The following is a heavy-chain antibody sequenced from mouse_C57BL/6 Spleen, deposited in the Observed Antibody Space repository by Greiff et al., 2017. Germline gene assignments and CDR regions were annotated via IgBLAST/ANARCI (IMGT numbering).Heavy chain of an antibody. D-gene: IGHD2-1*01. V-gene: IGHV1-69*01. J-gene: IGHJ1*03. CDR3: ARSPIYYGNYWYFDG. CDR2: IDPSDSYT. Sequence: QVQLQQPGAELVMPGASVKLSCKASGYTFTSYWMHWVKQRPGQGLEWIGEIDPSDSYTNYNQKFKGKSTLTVDKSSSTAYMQLSSLTSEDSAVYYCARSPIYYGNYWYFDGWGTGTTVTVSS. CDR1: GYTFTSYW.